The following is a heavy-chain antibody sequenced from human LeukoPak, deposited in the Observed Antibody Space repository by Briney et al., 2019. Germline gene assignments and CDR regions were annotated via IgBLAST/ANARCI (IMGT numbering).Heavy chain of an antibody. CDR1: RFSFSSYG. Sequence: PGGSLSLSCAASRFSFSSYGMHWVRQAPGKGREWGAFIRYDGSNKYYADSVKGRFTISRDNSKNTLYLQMNSLRVEDTAVYYCARGSVDTARVDYWGQGTLVTVSS. CDR3: ARGSVDTARVDY. J-gene: IGHJ4*02. CDR2: IRYDGSNK. D-gene: IGHD5-18*01. V-gene: IGHV3-30*02.